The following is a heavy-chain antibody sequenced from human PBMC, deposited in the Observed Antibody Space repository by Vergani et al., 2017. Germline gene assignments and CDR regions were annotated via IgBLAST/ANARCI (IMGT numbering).Heavy chain of an antibody. CDR1: GFTFSSYA. J-gene: IGHJ4*02. V-gene: IGHV3-30-3*01. D-gene: IGHD3-22*01. Sequence: QVQLVESGGGVVQPGRSLRLSCAASGFTFSSYAMHWVRQAPGKGLEWVAVISYDGSNKYYADSVKGRFTISRDNSKNTLYLQMNSLRAEDTAVYYCARGIPYYYDSSGYQLGLVYWAQGTLVTVSS. CDR2: ISYDGSNK. CDR3: ARGIPYYYDSSGYQLGLVY.